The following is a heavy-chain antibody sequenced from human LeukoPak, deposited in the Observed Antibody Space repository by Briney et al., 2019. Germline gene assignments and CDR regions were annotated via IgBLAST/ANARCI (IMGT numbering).Heavy chain of an antibody. J-gene: IGHJ6*03. CDR2: IYYSGST. CDR3: ARQPSSSWSNSYYYYYMDV. CDR1: GGSISSSSYY. V-gene: IGHV4-39*01. D-gene: IGHD6-13*01. Sequence: PSETLSLTCTVSGGSISSSSYYWGWIRQPPGKGLEWIGSIYYSGSTYYNPSLKSRVTISVDTSKNQFSLKLSSVTAADTAVYYCARQPSSSWSNSYYYYYMDVWGKGTTVTVSS.